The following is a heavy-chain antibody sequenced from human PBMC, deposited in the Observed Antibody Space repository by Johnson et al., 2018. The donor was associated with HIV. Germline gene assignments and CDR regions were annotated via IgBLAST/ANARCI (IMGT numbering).Heavy chain of an antibody. V-gene: IGHV3-7*01. Sequence: FSNNWMTWVRQAPGKGLEWVATIKQDGSEKYYVDSLKGRFSISRDNAKNSLYLQMNSLRAEDTAVYYCAREGVMIVVVPHAFDIWGQGTMVTVSS. CDR1: FSNNW. CDR2: IKQDGSEK. CDR3: AREGVMIVVVPHAFDI. J-gene: IGHJ3*02. D-gene: IGHD3-22*01.